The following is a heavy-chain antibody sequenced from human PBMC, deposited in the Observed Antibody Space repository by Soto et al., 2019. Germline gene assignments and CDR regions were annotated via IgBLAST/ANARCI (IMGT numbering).Heavy chain of an antibody. Sequence: SETLSLTCTVSGGSISSYYWSWIRQHPGKGLEWIGYIYYSGSTYYNPSLESRVTISVDMSKNQFSLRLSSVTAADTAVYYCAKEEVAYYGSGSYNWFDPWGQGILVTVSS. V-gene: IGHV4-59*06. CDR3: AKEEVAYYGSGSYNWFDP. D-gene: IGHD3-10*01. CDR1: GGSISSYY. J-gene: IGHJ5*02. CDR2: IYYSGST.